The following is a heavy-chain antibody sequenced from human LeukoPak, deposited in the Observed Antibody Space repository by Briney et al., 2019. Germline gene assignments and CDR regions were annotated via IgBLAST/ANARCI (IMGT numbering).Heavy chain of an antibody. CDR1: GFSFSTYS. D-gene: IGHD3-10*01. V-gene: IGHV3-21*04. CDR2: ISGSSTYI. CDR3: AKDRVYASGSRDAFDI. Sequence: PGGSLRLSCAASGFSFSTYSMNWVRQAPGKGLEWVSSISGSSTYIYYADSVKGRFTISRDNAKNSLYLQMNSLRAEDTAVYYCAKDRVYASGSRDAFDIWGQGTMVTVSS. J-gene: IGHJ3*02.